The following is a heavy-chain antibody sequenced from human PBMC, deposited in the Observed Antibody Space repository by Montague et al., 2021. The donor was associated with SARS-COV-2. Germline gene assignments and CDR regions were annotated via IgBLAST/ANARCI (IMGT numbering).Heavy chain of an antibody. D-gene: IGHD3-10*01. V-gene: IGHV4-59*01. J-gene: IGHJ5*02. CDR2: IHYSGST. CDR3: ARGLPTVRGVIRCFDP. CDR1: GGSISSYY. Sequence: SETLSLTCAVSGGSISSYYWSWIRQPPGKGLEWIGYIHYSGSTNYNPSLKSRVTISVDTSKNQFSLKLSSVTAADTAVYYCARGLPTVRGVIRCFDPWGQGTLVTVSS.